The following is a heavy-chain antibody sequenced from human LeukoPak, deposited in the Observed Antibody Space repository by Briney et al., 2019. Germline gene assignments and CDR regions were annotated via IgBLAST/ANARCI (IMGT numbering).Heavy chain of an antibody. J-gene: IGHJ2*01. CDR3: ARTYGDEDWYFDL. D-gene: IGHD4-17*01. CDR2: IYYSGST. V-gene: IGHV4-59*08. CDR1: GGSISSYY. Sequence: PSETLSLTCTVSGGSISSYYWSWIRQPPGKGLEWIGYIYYSGSTNYNPSLKSRVTISVDTSKNQFSLKLSSVTAADTAVYYCARTYGDEDWYFDLWGRGTLVTVSS.